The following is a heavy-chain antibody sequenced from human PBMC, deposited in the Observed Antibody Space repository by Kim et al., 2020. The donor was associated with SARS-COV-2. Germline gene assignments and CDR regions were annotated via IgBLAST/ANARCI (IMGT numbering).Heavy chain of an antibody. CDR2: ISSSGSTI. D-gene: IGHD4-17*01. J-gene: IGHJ3*02. Sequence: GGSLRLSCAASGFTFSSYEMNWVRQAPGKGLEWVSYISSSGSTIYYADSVKGRFTISRDNAKNSLYLQMNSLRAEDTAVYYCARGFLDYGDPGAFDIWGQGTMVTVSS. CDR3: ARGFLDYGDPGAFDI. CDR1: GFTFSSYE. V-gene: IGHV3-48*03.